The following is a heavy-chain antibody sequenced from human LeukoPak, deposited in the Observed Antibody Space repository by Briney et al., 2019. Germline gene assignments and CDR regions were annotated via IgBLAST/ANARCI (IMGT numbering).Heavy chain of an antibody. V-gene: IGHV3-23*01. CDR1: GFTFSSHG. CDR3: AKRLVRGVNNWFDP. CDR2: IIPSGHTT. J-gene: IGHJ5*02. D-gene: IGHD3-10*01. Sequence: PGGSLRLSCVASGFTFSSHGMNWVRQAPGKGLEWVSGIIPSGHTTYYADSVRGRFTISRDNSKNTLYLQMNSLRAEDTAVYYCAKRLVRGVNNWFDPWGQGTLVTVSS.